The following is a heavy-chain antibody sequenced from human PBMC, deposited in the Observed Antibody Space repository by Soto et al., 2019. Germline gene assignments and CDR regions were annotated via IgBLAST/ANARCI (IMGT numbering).Heavy chain of an antibody. V-gene: IGHV5-51*01. CDR2: IYPGDSDT. CDR3: ARHRVGARFDAFDI. Sequence: PGASLKISCKASGYSFTTYWIGWVRQMPGKGLEWMGIIYPGDSDTRYSPSFQGQVTISADKSISTAYLQWSSLKASDTAMYYCARHRVGARFDAFDIWGQGTMVTVSS. CDR1: GYSFTTYW. D-gene: IGHD1-26*01. J-gene: IGHJ3*02.